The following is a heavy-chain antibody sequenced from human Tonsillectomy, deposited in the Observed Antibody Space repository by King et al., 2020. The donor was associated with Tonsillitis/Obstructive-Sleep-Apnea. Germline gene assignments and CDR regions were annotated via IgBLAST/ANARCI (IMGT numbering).Heavy chain of an antibody. V-gene: IGHV4-34*01. J-gene: IGHJ6*03. CDR2: INHSGST. CDR1: GGSFSGYY. CDR3: ARGYCSNTSCYPYYYYMDV. D-gene: IGHD2-2*01. Sequence: QVQLPQWGAGLLKPSKTLSLTCAIYGGSFSGYYWSWIRQPPGKGLEWIGEINHSGSTNYNPSLKSRVTISVDTSKNQFSLKLSSVTAADTAVYYCARGYCSNTSCYPYYYYMDVWGKGTTVTVSS.